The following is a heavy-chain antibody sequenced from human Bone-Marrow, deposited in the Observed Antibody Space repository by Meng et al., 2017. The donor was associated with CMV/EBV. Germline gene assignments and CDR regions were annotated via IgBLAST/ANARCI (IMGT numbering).Heavy chain of an antibody. J-gene: IGHJ4*02. CDR3: ARSSGWSRFDY. D-gene: IGHD6-19*01. CDR2: INPNTDT. Sequence: GQLGQSGAEVKKPGASVKVSCKASGYTLTDYYIPWGRQAPGQWLEWMGWINPNTDTNYAQNFQGRVTMTRDMSINTAYMELSRLTSGDTAVYYCARSSGWSRFDYWGQGTLVTVSS. V-gene: IGHV1-2*02. CDR1: GYTLTDYY.